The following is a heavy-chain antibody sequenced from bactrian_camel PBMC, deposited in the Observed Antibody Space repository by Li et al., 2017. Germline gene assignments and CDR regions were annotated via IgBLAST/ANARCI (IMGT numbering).Heavy chain of an antibody. CDR3: AARASRLLSWNF. CDR2: IDSFRTS. J-gene: IGHJ4*01. Sequence: HVQLVESGGNSVPAGGSLRLSCAASGYRLTRTCMGWFRQTTGKEREGVATIDSFRTSNYADSVKGRFTISRDNAKNTLNLQMSSLKPEDTAMYYCAARASRLLSWNFWGQGTQVTVS. V-gene: IGHV3S53*01. CDR1: GYRLTRTC. D-gene: IGHD1*01.